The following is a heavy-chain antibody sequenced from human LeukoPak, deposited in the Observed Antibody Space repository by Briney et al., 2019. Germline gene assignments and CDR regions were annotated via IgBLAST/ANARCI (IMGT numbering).Heavy chain of an antibody. CDR1: GFIFDDYA. D-gene: IGHD6-13*01. Sequence: GRSLRLSCEASGFIFDDYAMHWVRQAPGKGLEWVSGISWKSDSMRYADSVKGRFTISRDNAKNSLYLQMNSLRAEDTALYYCAKGRSSSWYPGGFDLWGRGTLVTVSS. J-gene: IGHJ2*01. CDR3: AKGRSSSWYPGGFDL. V-gene: IGHV3-9*01. CDR2: ISWKSDSM.